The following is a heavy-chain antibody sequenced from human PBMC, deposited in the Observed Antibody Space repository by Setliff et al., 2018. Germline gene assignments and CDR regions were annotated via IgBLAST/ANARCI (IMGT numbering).Heavy chain of an antibody. V-gene: IGHV3-33*08. CDR2: IRYDSSTR. CDR1: GFAFTSYH. Sequence: PGGSLRLSCVTSGFAFTSYHMTWVRQAPGKGLEWVTLIRYDSSTRHYADSVKGRFTISRDKSKNTLYLQMNSLRAEDTAVYYCARGAQWGYSGEDYFDYWGQGTLVTVSS. CDR3: ARGAQWGYSGEDYFDY. J-gene: IGHJ4*02. D-gene: IGHD1-26*01.